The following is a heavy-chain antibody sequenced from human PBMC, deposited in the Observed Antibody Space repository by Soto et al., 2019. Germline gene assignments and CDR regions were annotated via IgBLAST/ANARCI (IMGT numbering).Heavy chain of an antibody. D-gene: IGHD1-7*01. V-gene: IGHV4-38-2*02. CDR2: IYHSGST. CDR1: GYSISSGYY. CDR3: ARDGITGTTAYYGMDV. Sequence: ETLSLTCAVSGYSISSGYYWGWIRQPPGKGLEWIGSIYHSGSTYYNPSLKSRVTISVDTSKNQFSLKMSSVTAADTAVYYCARDGITGTTAYYGMDVWGQGTTVTVSS. J-gene: IGHJ6*02.